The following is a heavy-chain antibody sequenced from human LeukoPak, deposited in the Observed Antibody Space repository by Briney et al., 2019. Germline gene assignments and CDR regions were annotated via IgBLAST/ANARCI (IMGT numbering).Heavy chain of an antibody. V-gene: IGHV3-7*05. CDR3: ARERIWTGKTFDY. Sequence: PGGSLRLSCAASGFSFSSYWMSWVRQAPGKGLEWVANIKQDGNEKYYVDSVEGRLTISRDNAKNSLYLQMNSLRAEDTAVYYCARERIWTGKTFDYWGQGTLVTVSS. D-gene: IGHD3/OR15-3a*01. J-gene: IGHJ4*02. CDR1: GFSFSSYW. CDR2: IKQDGNEK.